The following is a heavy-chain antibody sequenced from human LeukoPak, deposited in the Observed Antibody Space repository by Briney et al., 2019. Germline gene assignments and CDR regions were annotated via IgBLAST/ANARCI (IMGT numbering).Heavy chain of an antibody. D-gene: IGHD6-6*01. V-gene: IGHV3-21*01. CDR1: GFTFSSYS. J-gene: IGHJ4*02. Sequence: GGSLRLSCVASGFTFSSYSMNWVRQAPGKGLEWVSSISSSSSYIYYADSVKGRFTISRDNAKNSLYLQMNSLRAEDTAVYYCARLNSIAGGLDYWGQGTLVTVSS. CDR2: ISSSSSYI. CDR3: ARLNSIAGGLDY.